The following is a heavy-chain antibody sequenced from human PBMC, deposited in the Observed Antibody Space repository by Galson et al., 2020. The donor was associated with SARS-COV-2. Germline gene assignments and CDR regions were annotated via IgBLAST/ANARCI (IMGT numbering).Heavy chain of an antibody. CDR1: GYTFTSYY. CDR2: INPSGGST. V-gene: IGHV1-46*01. J-gene: IGHJ4*02. D-gene: IGHD3-22*01. Sequence: ASVKISCKASGYTFTSYYMHCVRQPPGQGLEWMGIINPSGGSTSYAQKFQGRVTMTRDTSTSTVYMELSSLRSEDTAVYYCARDTYYDSSGYYPPPFDYWGQGTLVTVSS. CDR3: ARDTYYDSSGYYPPPFDY.